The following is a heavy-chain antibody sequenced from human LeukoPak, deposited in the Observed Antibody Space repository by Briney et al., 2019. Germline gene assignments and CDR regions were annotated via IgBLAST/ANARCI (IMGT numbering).Heavy chain of an antibody. V-gene: IGHV3-74*01. J-gene: IGHJ3*02. CDR1: GFTFSNYW. CDR3: ARRGVVTGAFDI. Sequence: GGSLRLSCAASGFTFSNYWMHWVRQAPGKGLVWVSRINSDGSSTNYADSVKGRFTVSRDNAKNTLYLQMNSLRAEDTAVYYCARRGVVTGAFDIWGQGTMVTVSS. D-gene: IGHD2-15*01. CDR2: INSDGSST.